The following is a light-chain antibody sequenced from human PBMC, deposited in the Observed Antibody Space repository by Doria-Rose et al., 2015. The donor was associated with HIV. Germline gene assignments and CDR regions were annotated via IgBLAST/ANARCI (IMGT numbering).Light chain of an antibody. Sequence: DIQLTQSPSSLSASVGDRVTITCRASQNINNYLNWYQQKPGKAPKLLIFAASTLQTGVPSRFSGGGSGTEFTPTITSLQPEDFAIYSCQQSYSTLPITFGQGTRLEIK. CDR2: AAS. J-gene: IGKJ5*01. CDR3: QQSYSTLPIT. V-gene: IGKV1-39*01. CDR1: QNINNY.